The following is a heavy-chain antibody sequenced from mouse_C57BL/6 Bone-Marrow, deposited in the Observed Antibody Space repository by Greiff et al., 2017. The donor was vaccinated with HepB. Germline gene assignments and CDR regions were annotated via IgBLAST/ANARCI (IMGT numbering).Heavy chain of an antibody. CDR2: IDPENGDT. D-gene: IGHD1-1*01. CDR3: TTGGSDYAMDY. Sequence: EVKLMESGAELVRPGASVKLSCTASGFNIKDDYMHWVKQRPEQGLEWIGWIDPENGDTEYASKFKGKATITTDTSSNTAYLQLSSLTSEDTAVYYCTTGGSDYAMDYWGQGTSVTVSS. V-gene: IGHV14-4*01. J-gene: IGHJ4*01. CDR1: GFNIKDDY.